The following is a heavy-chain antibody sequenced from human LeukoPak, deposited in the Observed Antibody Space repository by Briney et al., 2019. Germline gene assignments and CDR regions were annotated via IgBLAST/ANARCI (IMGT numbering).Heavy chain of an antibody. D-gene: IGHD3-10*01. J-gene: IGHJ3*02. V-gene: IGHV4-59*01. CDR2: IYYSGST. Sequence: SWIRQPPGKXXEWIGYIYYSGSTNYNPSLKSRVTISVDTSKNQFSLKLSSVTAADTAVYYCARDRALWDAFDIWGQGTMVTVSS. CDR3: ARDRALWDAFDI.